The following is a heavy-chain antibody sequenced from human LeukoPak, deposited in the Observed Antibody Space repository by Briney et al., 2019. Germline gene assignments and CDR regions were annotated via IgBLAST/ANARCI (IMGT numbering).Heavy chain of an antibody. V-gene: IGHV4-30-4*08. CDR2: IYYSGST. J-gene: IGHJ4*02. CDR1: GGSVSNGDYY. Sequence: SETLSLTCTVSGGSVSNGDYYWSWIRQPPGKGLEWIGYIYYSGSTYYNPSLKSRVTISVDTSKNQFSLKLSSVTAADTAVYYCARTAGRGNFDYWGQGTLVTVSS. D-gene: IGHD1-26*01. CDR3: ARTAGRGNFDY.